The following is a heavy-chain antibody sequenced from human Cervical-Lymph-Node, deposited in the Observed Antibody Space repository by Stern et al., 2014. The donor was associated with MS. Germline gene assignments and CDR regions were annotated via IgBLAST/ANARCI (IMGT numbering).Heavy chain of an antibody. Sequence: QVQLQESGPGLVKPSETLSLTCAVSGDSISSYTHYWAWIRQPPGKGLEWIGSVYYSGATYYNPSLKCPVTISLATSKNPFSLGLNAVTAADTAVYYCAKHACTGAACPFDLWGQGTLVTVSS. D-gene: IGHD2-8*02. V-gene: IGHV4-39*01. CDR3: AKHACTGAACPFDL. CDR2: VYYSGAT. J-gene: IGHJ4*02. CDR1: GDSISSYTHY.